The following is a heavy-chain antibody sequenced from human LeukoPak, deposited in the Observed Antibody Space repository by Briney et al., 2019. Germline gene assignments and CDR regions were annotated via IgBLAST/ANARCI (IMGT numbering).Heavy chain of an antibody. CDR3: ARATRIYSSGWYFSFDY. V-gene: IGHV3-74*01. CDR1: GLTFSTSW. J-gene: IGHJ4*02. D-gene: IGHD6-19*01. CDR2: INVERSGA. Sequence: GGSLRFSCAAPGLTFSTSWMHWFRKSPGKGLVWFSHINVERSGATYAHSVKGRFTISRDNAKNTLYLHMNSLRAEDTAVYYCARATRIYSSGWYFSFDYWGQGTLVTVSS.